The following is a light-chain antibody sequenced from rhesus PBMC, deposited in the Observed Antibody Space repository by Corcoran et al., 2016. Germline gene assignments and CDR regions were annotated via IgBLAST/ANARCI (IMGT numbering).Light chain of an antibody. V-gene: IGLV2S7*01. CDR1: SSDMTGYNY. J-gene: IGLJ1*01. CDR3: CSYTISNTFI. Sequence: QSGPTQPPSVSGSPGQSVTISCTGTSSDMTGYNYVSWYQQYPGKAPKLMLYGVSDRPSGVSDRFSGSESGNTASLTISGLQAEDEADYYCCSYTISNTFIFGAGTRFTVL. CDR2: GVS.